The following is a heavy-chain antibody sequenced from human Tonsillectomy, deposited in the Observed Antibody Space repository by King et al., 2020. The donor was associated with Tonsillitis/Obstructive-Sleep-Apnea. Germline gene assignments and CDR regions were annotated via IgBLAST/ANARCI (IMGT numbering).Heavy chain of an antibody. CDR3: ARQRGYCSSTSCYGFGY. Sequence: VQLVESGGGLIQPGGSLRLSCAASGFTVSSNYMSWVRQAPGKGLEWVSVIYSGGSTYYADSVKGRFTTSRDNFKNTLYLQMNSLRAEDTAVYYCARQRGYCSSTSCYGFGYWGQGTLVTVSS. J-gene: IGHJ4*02. CDR2: IYSGGST. V-gene: IGHV3-53*01. D-gene: IGHD2-2*01. CDR1: GFTVSSNY.